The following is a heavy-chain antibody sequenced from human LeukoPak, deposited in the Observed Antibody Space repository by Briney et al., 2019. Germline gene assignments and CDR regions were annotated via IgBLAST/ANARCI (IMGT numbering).Heavy chain of an antibody. Sequence: SETLSLTCAVYGGSFSGYYWSWIRQPPGKGLEWIGYIYYSGSTNYNPSLKSRVTISVDTSKNQFSLKLSSVTAADTAVYYCARSLEWDPYYFDYWGQGTLVTVSS. CDR2: IYYSGST. J-gene: IGHJ4*02. V-gene: IGHV4-59*08. D-gene: IGHD1-26*01. CDR3: ARSLEWDPYYFDY. CDR1: GGSFSGYY.